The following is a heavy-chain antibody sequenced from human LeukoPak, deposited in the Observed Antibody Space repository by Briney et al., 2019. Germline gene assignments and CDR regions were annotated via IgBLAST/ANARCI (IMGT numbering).Heavy chain of an antibody. Sequence: PSETLSLTCTVSGDSISGYYWSWIRQPPGKGLEWIGYIHYSGSTNYNPSLKSRLTISVDTSKSQFPLKLSSVTAADTAVYYCARQINTAIDYWGQGTLVTVSS. CDR2: IHYSGST. CDR1: GDSISGYY. CDR3: ARQINTAIDY. D-gene: IGHD6-25*01. J-gene: IGHJ4*02. V-gene: IGHV4-59*01.